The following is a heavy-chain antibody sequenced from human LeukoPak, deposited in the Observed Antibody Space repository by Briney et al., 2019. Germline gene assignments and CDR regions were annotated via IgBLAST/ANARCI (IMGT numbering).Heavy chain of an antibody. CDR2: INPSGGTT. Sequence: ASVKVSCKASGYTFTSYYMHWVRQAPGQGLEWMGIINPSGGTTNYAQKFQGRGTMTRDTSTSTDYLELTSLRSEDTAVYYCARDSGDRTVDYWGQGTLVTVSS. J-gene: IGHJ4*02. CDR1: GYTFTSYY. D-gene: IGHD2-15*01. V-gene: IGHV1-46*01. CDR3: ARDSGDRTVDY.